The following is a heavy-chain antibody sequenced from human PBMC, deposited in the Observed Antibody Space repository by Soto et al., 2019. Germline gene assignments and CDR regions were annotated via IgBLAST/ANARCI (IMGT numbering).Heavy chain of an antibody. Sequence: SLRLSCAASGFTFDDYAMHWVRQAPGKGLEWVSGISWNSGSIGYADSVKGRFTISRDNAKDSLYLQMNSLRAEDTALYYCAKGTLYDFWSGYDFGYWGQGTLVTVSS. CDR3: AKGTLYDFWSGYDFGY. CDR1: GFTFDDYA. D-gene: IGHD3-3*01. CDR2: ISWNSGSI. V-gene: IGHV3-9*01. J-gene: IGHJ4*02.